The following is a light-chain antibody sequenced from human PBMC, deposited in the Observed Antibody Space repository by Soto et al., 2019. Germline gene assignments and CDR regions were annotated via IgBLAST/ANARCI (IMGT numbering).Light chain of an antibody. J-gene: IGKJ1*01. Sequence: QMTQAPSTLSAAVGDRVTITCRASQTISKWLAWYQQKPGQAPKLLIYDASTLESGVPSRFSGSGSGTDFTLTINRLEPEYFALYYCQQYGSSPPTFGQGTKVDVK. V-gene: IGKV1-5*01. CDR1: QTISKW. CDR2: DAS. CDR3: QQYGSSPPT.